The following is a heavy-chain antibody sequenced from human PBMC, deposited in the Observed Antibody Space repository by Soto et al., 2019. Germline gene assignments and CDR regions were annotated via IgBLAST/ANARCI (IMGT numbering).Heavy chain of an antibody. D-gene: IGHD6-19*01. Sequence: PEGSLQSSCAAPSFPSADYAVDWVRQTEGKGLEWVSVISWNSGSIGYADSVKGRFTIARDNAKNSLYLQMNSLRAEDTALYYCAKDSGDSSGWYWRLAGYYYGMDVRGQGTTVTVSS. CDR3: AKDSGDSSGWYWRLAGYYYGMDV. J-gene: IGHJ6*02. CDR2: ISWNSGSI. V-gene: IGHV3-9*02. CDR1: SFPSADYA.